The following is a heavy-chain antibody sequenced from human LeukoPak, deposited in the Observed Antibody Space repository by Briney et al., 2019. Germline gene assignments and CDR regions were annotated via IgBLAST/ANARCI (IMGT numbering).Heavy chain of an antibody. V-gene: IGHV1-8*01. CDR2: MNPDNGDT. J-gene: IGHJ4*02. CDR3: ARGRLGGFDI. CDR1: GYTFTNYN. Sequence: ASVKVSCKASGYTFTNYNINWVRQAAGQGLEWMGEMNPDNGDTVYAQIFRGRVTLTRNTSLMTAYMEVHNLRSEDTAVYYCARGRLGGFDIWGQGTLVTVSS. D-gene: IGHD3-9*01.